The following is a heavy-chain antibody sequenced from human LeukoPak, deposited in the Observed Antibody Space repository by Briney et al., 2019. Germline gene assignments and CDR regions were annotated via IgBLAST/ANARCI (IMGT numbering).Heavy chain of an antibody. D-gene: IGHD2-21*02. CDR2: IYSGGST. V-gene: IGHV3-53*01. J-gene: IGHJ4*02. Sequence: GGSLRLSCAASGFTVSSNYMSWVRQAPGKGLEWVSVIYSGGSTYYADSVKGRFTISRDNSKNTLYLQMNSLRAEDTAVYHCARGLLRHYFDYWGQGTLVTVSS. CDR1: GFTVSSNY. CDR3: ARGLLRHYFDY.